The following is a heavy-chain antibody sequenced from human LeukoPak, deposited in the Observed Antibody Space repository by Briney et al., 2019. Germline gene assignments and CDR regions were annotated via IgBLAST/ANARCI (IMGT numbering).Heavy chain of an antibody. J-gene: IGHJ4*02. CDR3: AKGYYDYVWGSYYFDY. Sequence: GRSLRLSCAASGFTFSSYAMSWVRQAPGKGLEWVSAISGSGGSTYYADSVKGRFTISRDNSRDTLYLQMNSLRAEDTAVYYCAKGYYDYVWGSYYFDYWGRGTLVTVSS. CDR1: GFTFSSYA. D-gene: IGHD3-16*01. CDR2: ISGSGGST. V-gene: IGHV3-23*01.